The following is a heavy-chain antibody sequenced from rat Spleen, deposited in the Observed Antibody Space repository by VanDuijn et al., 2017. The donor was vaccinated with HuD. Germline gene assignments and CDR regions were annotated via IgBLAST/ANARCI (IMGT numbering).Heavy chain of an antibody. CDR2: IWGDGST. Sequence: QVQLKESGPGLVQPSQTLSLTCTVSGFSLTSNSVSWVRQPPGKGLEWMGIIWGDGSTNYNSALKSRLGISRDTSKGQVFLTMNRLQTDDNAVYYCAEGIGVGNWGQGVMVTVSS. V-gene: IGHV2-77*01. J-gene: IGHJ2*01. CDR1: GFSLTSNS. CDR3: AEGIGVGN. D-gene: IGHD4-3*01.